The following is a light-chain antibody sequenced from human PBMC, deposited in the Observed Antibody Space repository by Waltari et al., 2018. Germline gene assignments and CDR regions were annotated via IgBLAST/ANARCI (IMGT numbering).Light chain of an antibody. CDR3: QHYVRIPVT. CDR2: GAS. Sequence: EIVLTQSPGTLSLSPGERVTLSCRASESVSRALAWYQQKPGQAPRLLMYGASTRATGIPDRFSGSGSGTDFSLTISRLEPEDFAVYYCQHYVRIPVTFGQGTKVEIK. V-gene: IGKV3-20*01. J-gene: IGKJ1*01. CDR1: ESVSRA.